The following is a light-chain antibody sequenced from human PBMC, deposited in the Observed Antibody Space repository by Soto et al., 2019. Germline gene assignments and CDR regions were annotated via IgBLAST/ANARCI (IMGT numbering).Light chain of an antibody. CDR2: EVS. CDR3: CSYVSSKTYV. J-gene: IGLJ1*01. CDR1: RTDVGGYNF. V-gene: IGLV2-14*01. Sequence: QSELTQPASVSGSPGQSITISCTGTRTDVGGYNFVSWYQQHPGKAPKLIIYEVSNRPSGVSNRFSGSKSDNTASLTISGLQAEDEADYYCCSYVSSKTYVFGTGTKVT.